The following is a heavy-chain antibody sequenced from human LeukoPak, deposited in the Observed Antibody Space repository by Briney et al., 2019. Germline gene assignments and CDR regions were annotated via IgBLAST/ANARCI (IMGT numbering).Heavy chain of an antibody. CDR2: IYPGDSDT. CDR1: GYIFTSYW. J-gene: IGHJ6*03. Sequence: GESLKISCKGSGYIFTSYWIGWVRQMRGKGLEWMGIIYPGDSDTRYSPSFQGQVTISADKSISTAYLQWSSLKASDTAMYYCARHPSYDGGKGNRYYYYMDVWGKGTTVTVSS. CDR3: ARHPSYDGGKGNRYYYYMDV. V-gene: IGHV5-51*01. D-gene: IGHD4-23*01.